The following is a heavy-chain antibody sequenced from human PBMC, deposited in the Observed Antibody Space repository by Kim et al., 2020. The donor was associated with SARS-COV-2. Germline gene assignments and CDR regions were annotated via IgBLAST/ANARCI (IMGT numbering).Heavy chain of an antibody. CDR2: IYSGGST. J-gene: IGHJ5*02. V-gene: IGHV3-53*01. D-gene: IGHD1-26*01. CDR3: ARDWGSGSHGITWFDP. Sequence: GGSLRLSCAASGFTVSSNYMSWVRQAPGKGLEWVSVIYSGGSTYYADSVKGRFTISRDNSKNTLYLQMNSLRAEDTAVYYCARDWGSGSHGITWFDPWGQGTLVTVSS. CDR1: GFTVSSNY.